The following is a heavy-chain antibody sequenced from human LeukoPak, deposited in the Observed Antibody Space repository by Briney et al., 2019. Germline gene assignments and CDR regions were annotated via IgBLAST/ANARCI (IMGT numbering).Heavy chain of an antibody. CDR3: ARRGDGNNDY. CDR1: GYTLTELS. J-gene: IGHJ4*02. D-gene: IGHD1-1*01. Sequence: ASVKVSCKVSGYTLTELSMHWVRQAPGKGLEWMGGFDPEDGETIYAQKFQGRVTITADKSTSTAYMELSSLRSEDTAVYYCARRGDGNNDYWGQGTLVTVSS. V-gene: IGHV1-24*01. CDR2: FDPEDGET.